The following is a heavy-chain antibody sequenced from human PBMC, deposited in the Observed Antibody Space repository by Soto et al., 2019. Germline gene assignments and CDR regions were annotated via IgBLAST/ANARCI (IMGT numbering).Heavy chain of an antibody. D-gene: IGHD1-26*01. V-gene: IGHV1-69*13. J-gene: IGHJ4*02. CDR1: GGTFSSYA. CDR3: ATTTSGSYFDRFDY. CDR2: IIPIFGTA. Sequence: SVKVSCKASGGTFSSYAISWVRQAPGQGLEWMGGIIPIFGTANYAQKFQGRVTITADESTSTAYMELSSLRSEDTAVYYCATTTSGSYFDRFDYWGQGTLVTVSS.